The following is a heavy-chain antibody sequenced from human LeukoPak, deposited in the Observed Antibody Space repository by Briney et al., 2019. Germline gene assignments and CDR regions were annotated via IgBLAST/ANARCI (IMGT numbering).Heavy chain of an antibody. Sequence: GGSLRLSCAVSGVTFSYTMHWVRQAPGKGLEWVSSITSSSSYLYYADSIKGRFTISRDNAKNSLYLQMNSLRAEDTAVYYCARLYYYYYYMDVWGKGTTVTVSS. CDR2: ITSSSSYL. CDR1: GVTFSYT. CDR3: ARLYYYYYYMDV. V-gene: IGHV3-21*01. J-gene: IGHJ6*03.